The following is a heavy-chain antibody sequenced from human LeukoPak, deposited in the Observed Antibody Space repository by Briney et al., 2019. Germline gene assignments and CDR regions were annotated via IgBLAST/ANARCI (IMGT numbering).Heavy chain of an antibody. D-gene: IGHD3-22*01. V-gene: IGHV3-33*01. Sequence: GGSLRLSCAASGFTFSSYGMHWVRQAPGKGLEWVAVIWYDGSNKYYADSVKGRFTISRDNSKNTLYLQMNSLRAEDTAVYYCARVHFDYYDSSGYYYAFDYWGQGTLVTVSS. CDR3: ARVHFDYYDSSGYYYAFDY. CDR2: IWYDGSNK. J-gene: IGHJ4*02. CDR1: GFTFSSYG.